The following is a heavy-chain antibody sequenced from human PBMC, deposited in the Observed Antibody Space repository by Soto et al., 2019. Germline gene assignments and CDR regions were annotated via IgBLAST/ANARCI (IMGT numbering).Heavy chain of an antibody. CDR3: ARGLAKMATITSVDY. Sequence: TLSLTCAVYGGSFSGYYWSWIRQPPGKGLEWIGEINHSGSTNYNPSLKSRVTISVDTSKNQFSLKLSSVTAADTAVYYCARGLAKMATITSVDYWGQGTLVTVSS. J-gene: IGHJ4*02. V-gene: IGHV4-34*01. D-gene: IGHD5-12*01. CDR2: INHSGST. CDR1: GGSFSGYY.